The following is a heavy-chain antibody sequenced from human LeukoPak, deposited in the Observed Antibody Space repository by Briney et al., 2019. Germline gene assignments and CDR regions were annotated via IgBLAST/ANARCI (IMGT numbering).Heavy chain of an antibody. CDR2: ISWNSGSI. D-gene: IGHD3-9*01. V-gene: IGHV3-9*01. Sequence: PGGSLRLSCAASGFTFSSYAMHWVRQAPGKGLEWVSGISWNSGSIGYADSVKGRFTISRDNAKNSLYLQMNSLRAEDTALYYCAKGYTAGYFDYWGQGTLVTVSS. J-gene: IGHJ4*02. CDR1: GFTFSSYA. CDR3: AKGYTAGYFDY.